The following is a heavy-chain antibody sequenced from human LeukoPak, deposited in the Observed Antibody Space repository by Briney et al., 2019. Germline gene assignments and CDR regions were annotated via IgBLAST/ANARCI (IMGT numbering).Heavy chain of an antibody. J-gene: IGHJ6*04. CDR2: ISSSSSYI. CDR3: AELGITMIGGV. Sequence: PGGSLRLSCAASGFTFSSYTMNWVRQAPGKGLEWVSSISSSSSYIHYADSVKGRFTISRDNAKNSLYLQMNSLRAEDTAVYYCAELGITMIGGVWGKGTTVTISS. V-gene: IGHV3-21*01. CDR1: GFTFSSYT. D-gene: IGHD3-10*02.